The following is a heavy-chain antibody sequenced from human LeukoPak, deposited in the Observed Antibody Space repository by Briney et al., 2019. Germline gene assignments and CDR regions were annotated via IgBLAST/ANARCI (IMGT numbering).Heavy chain of an antibody. CDR3: ARDQRSAVAGTLGY. CDR1: GFTFSSYS. J-gene: IGHJ4*02. Sequence: GGSLRLSCAASGFTFSSYSMNWVRQAPGKGLEWVSYISSSSSTIYYADSVKGRFTISRDNAKNSLYLQMNSLRAEDTAVYYCARDQRSAVAGTLGYWGQGTLVTVSS. CDR2: ISSSSSTI. V-gene: IGHV3-48*01. D-gene: IGHD6-19*01.